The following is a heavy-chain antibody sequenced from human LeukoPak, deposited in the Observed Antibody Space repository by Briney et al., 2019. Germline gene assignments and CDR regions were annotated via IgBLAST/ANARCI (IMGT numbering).Heavy chain of an antibody. J-gene: IGHJ4*02. CDR2: IYYSGST. CDR1: GGSIRSSSYY. CDR3: AGGRRYCSSTSCYAHFDY. Sequence: PSETLSLTCTVSGGSIRSSSYYWSWIRQHPGKGLEWIGYIYYSGSTYYNPSLKSRVTISVDTSKNQFSLKLSSVAAADTAVYYCAGGRRYCSSTSCYAHFDYWGQGTLVTVSS. V-gene: IGHV4-31*03. D-gene: IGHD2-2*01.